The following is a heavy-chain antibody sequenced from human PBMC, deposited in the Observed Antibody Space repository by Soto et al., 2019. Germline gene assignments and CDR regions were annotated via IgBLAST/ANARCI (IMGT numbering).Heavy chain of an antibody. Sequence: QVQLVQSGAEVKKPGSSVKVSCKASGGTFSSYAISWVRQAPGQGLEWMGGIIPIFGTANYAQKFQGRVTITAGESTSTAYMELSSLRSEDTAAYYCAGRTVVAATGGDYFDYWGQGTLVTVSS. J-gene: IGHJ4*02. D-gene: IGHD2-15*01. V-gene: IGHV1-69*01. CDR1: GGTFSSYA. CDR3: AGRTVVAATGGDYFDY. CDR2: IIPIFGTA.